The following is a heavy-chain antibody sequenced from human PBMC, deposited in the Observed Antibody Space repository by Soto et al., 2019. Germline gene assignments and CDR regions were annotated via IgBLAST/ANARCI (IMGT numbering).Heavy chain of an antibody. V-gene: IGHV4-30-4*01. CDR3: ARDYGSGSYYKGVAFDI. J-gene: IGHJ3*02. CDR2: IYYSGSS. D-gene: IGHD3-10*01. CDR1: GGSIMIGDYF. Sequence: SETLCITCRISGGSIMIGDYFWSWLRQPPGKGLEWIGYIYYSGSSLYGPSFESRVTLSIDTSNNLFSLNLRSVSAADTAVYYCARDYGSGSYYKGVAFDIWRKGKMVTV.